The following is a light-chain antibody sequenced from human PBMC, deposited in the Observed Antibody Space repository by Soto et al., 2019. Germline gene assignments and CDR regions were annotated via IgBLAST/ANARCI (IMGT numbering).Light chain of an antibody. V-gene: IGKV1-27*01. Sequence: DIQMTQSPSSLSASVGDRVTITCRASQGISNYLAWYQQKPGKVPKLLIYDASTLQSGAPSRFSGSGSGTDFTLTIISLQPEDVATYYCQKYNSAPWTFGQGTKVEIK. CDR2: DAS. CDR1: QGISNY. CDR3: QKYNSAPWT. J-gene: IGKJ1*01.